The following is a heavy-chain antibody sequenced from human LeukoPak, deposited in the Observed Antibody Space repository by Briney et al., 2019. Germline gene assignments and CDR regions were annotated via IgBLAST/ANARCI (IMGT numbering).Heavy chain of an antibody. J-gene: IGHJ4*02. CDR3: ARDGHNREPLDY. D-gene: IGHD1-1*01. CDR1: GGSISSYY. Sequence: PSETLSLTCTVSGGSISSYYWSWIRQPPGKGLEWIGYIYYSGSTNYNPSLKSRVTISVDTSKNQFSLKLSSVTAADTAVYYCARDGHNREPLDYWGQGTLVTVSS. V-gene: IGHV4-59*12. CDR2: IYYSGST.